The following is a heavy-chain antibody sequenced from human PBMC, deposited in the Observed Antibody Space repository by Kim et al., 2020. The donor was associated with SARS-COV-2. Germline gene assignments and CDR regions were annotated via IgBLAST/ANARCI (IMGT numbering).Heavy chain of an antibody. J-gene: IGHJ4*02. Sequence: YADPVQGRFTISRDNSKNTLYLQMNSLRAEDTAVYYCARGGSGWYSFDYWGQGTLVTVSS. D-gene: IGHD6-19*01. CDR3: ARGGSGWYSFDY. V-gene: IGHV3-30*01.